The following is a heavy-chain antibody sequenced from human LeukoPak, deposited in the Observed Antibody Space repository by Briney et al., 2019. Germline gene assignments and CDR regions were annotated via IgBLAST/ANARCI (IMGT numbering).Heavy chain of an antibody. D-gene: IGHD3-9*01. J-gene: IGHJ4*02. CDR1: GFTFSSYW. Sequence: GGSLRLSCAASGFTFSSYWMHWARQAPGKGLVWVSRINSDGSSTSYADSVKGRFTISRDNSKNTLYLQMNSLRAEDTAVYYCAKETGWLWLDYWGQGTLVTVSS. V-gene: IGHV3-74*01. CDR2: INSDGSST. CDR3: AKETGWLWLDY.